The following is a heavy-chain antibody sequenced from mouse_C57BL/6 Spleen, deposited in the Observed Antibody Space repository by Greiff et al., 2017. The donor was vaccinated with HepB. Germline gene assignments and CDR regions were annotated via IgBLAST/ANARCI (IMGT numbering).Heavy chain of an antibody. CDR3: ARPYYGSSYDYAMDY. V-gene: IGHV1-55*01. Sequence: VQLQQSGAELVKPGASVKMSCKASGYTFTSYWITWVKQRPGQGLEWIGDIYPGSGSTNYNEKFKSKATLTVDTSSSTAYMQLSSLTSEDSAVYYCARPYYGSSYDYAMDYWGQGTSVTVSS. CDR2: IYPGSGST. D-gene: IGHD1-1*01. J-gene: IGHJ4*01. CDR1: GYTFTSYW.